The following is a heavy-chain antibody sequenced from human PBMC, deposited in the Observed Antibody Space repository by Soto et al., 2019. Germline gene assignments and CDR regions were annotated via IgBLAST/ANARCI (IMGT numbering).Heavy chain of an antibody. CDR3: ASDSYYYDSSGYLSI. J-gene: IGHJ6*02. Sequence: QTGGSLRLSCAASGFTFSSYEMNWVRQAPGKGLEWVSYISSSGSTIYYADSVKGRFTISRDNAKNSLYLQMNSLRAEDTAVYYCASDSYYYDSSGYLSIWGQGTTVTVSS. V-gene: IGHV3-48*03. D-gene: IGHD3-22*01. CDR1: GFTFSSYE. CDR2: ISSSGSTI.